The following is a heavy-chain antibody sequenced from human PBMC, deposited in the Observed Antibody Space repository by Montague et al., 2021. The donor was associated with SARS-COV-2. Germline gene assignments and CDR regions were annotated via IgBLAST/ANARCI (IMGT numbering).Heavy chain of an antibody. V-gene: IGHV4-31*03. Sequence: TLSLTCTVSGASISSGSYYWNWIRQHPGKGLEWIGYIHYSGSTYYTPSLQSRVTISVDTSKNEFSLKMTSVTAADTAVYYCARDGDECYFFEYWGQGLMVTVSS. CDR2: IHYSGST. J-gene: IGHJ4*02. CDR1: GASISSGSYY. D-gene: IGHD2/OR15-2a*01. CDR3: ARDGDECYFFEY.